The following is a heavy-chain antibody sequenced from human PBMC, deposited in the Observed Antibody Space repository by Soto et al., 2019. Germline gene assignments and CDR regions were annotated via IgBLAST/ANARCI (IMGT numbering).Heavy chain of an antibody. Sequence: QITLKKSGPTLVKPTQTLTLTCTFSGFSLSSTRMAVGWIRQPPGKALEWLALIYWDDDKRYSPFLKSRLTITTHTSKTHVVLTMSTMDPVXTAXXXXXXXXXXXXXXXXDXXGQGTLVTVSS. V-gene: IGHV2-5*02. CDR3: XXXXXXXXXXXXDX. CDR1: GFSLSSTRMA. CDR2: IYWDDDK. J-gene: IGHJ4*02.